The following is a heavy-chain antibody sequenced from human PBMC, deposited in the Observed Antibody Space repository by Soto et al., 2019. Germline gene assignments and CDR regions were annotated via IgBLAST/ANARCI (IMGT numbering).Heavy chain of an antibody. V-gene: IGHV1-18*01. J-gene: IGHJ3*02. CDR1: GYTFTSYG. CDR3: ARVPLSYYGSGKGAFDI. Sequence: ASVKVSCKASGYTFTSYGISWVRQAPGQGLEWMGWISAYNGNTNYAQKLQGRVTMTTDTSTSTAYMELRSLRSDDTAVYYCARVPLSYYGSGKGAFDIWGQGTMVTVSS. D-gene: IGHD3-10*01. CDR2: ISAYNGNT.